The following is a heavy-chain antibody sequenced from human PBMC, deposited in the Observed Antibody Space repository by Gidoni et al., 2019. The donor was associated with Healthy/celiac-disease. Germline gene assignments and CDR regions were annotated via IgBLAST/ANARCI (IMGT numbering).Heavy chain of an antibody. CDR2: IYDSGST. Sequence: QVQLQESGPGLVKPSQTLSLTCTVSGGSIRSGGYYWSWIRQHPGKGLEWIGYIYDSGSTYYNPSLKSRVTISVDTSKNQFSLKLSSVTAADTAVYYCARGPTRRLVTGWFDPWGQGTLVTVSS. CDR1: GGSIRSGGYY. J-gene: IGHJ5*02. D-gene: IGHD6-6*01. CDR3: ARGPTRRLVTGWFDP. V-gene: IGHV4-31*03.